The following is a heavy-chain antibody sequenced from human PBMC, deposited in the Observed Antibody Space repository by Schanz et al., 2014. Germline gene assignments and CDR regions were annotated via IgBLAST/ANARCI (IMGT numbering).Heavy chain of an antibody. CDR3: AKGPYYYYYMDV. CDR2: IWSDGTNE. CDR1: GFIFRSFG. Sequence: QGQLVESGGGVVQPGKSLRLSCATSGFIFRSFGIHWVRQAPGKGLEWVAVIWSDGTNEYYADSVKGRFTISGDSSKYTVYLQMNSLRADDTAVYYCAKGPYYYYYMDVWGNGTTVTV. V-gene: IGHV3-33*06. J-gene: IGHJ6*03.